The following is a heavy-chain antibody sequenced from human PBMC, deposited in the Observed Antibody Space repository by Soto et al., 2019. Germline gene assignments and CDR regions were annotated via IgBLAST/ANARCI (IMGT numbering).Heavy chain of an antibody. CDR3: AKLVAEGELLGRMNAFDI. CDR1: GFTFDDYA. CDR2: ISWNSGSI. J-gene: IGHJ3*02. Sequence: EVQLVESGGGLVQPGRSLRLSCAASGFTFDDYAMHWVRQAPGKGLEWVSGISWNSGSIGYADSVKGRFTISRDNAKNYLYLQMNSLRAEDTALYYCAKLVAEGELLGRMNAFDIWGQGTMVTVSS. V-gene: IGHV3-9*01. D-gene: IGHD3-10*01.